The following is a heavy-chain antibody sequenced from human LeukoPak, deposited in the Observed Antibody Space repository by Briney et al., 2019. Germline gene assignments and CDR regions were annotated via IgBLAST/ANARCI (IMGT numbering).Heavy chain of an antibody. V-gene: IGHV3-66*01. D-gene: IGHD3-22*01. CDR3: ARDKNSSGDYLVRTSDY. CDR2: IYSGGST. Sequence: GGSLRLSCAVSGFTVSSNYMSWVRQAPGKGLEWVSVIYSGGSTYYADSVKGRFTISRDNSKNTLYLQMNSLRAEDTAVYYCARDKNSSGDYLVRTSDYWGQGTLVTVSS. J-gene: IGHJ4*02. CDR1: GFTVSSNY.